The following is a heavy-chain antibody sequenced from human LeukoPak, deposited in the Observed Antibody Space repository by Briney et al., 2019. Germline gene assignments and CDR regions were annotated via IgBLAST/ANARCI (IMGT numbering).Heavy chain of an antibody. CDR1: GGSISSYY. Sequence: SETLSLTCTVSGGSISSYYWSWIRQPPGKGLEWIGYIYYSGSTNYNPSLKSRVTISVDTSKDQCSLKLSSVTAADTAVYYCARRRGPYLDYWGQGALVTVSS. CDR3: ARRRGPYLDY. V-gene: IGHV4-59*08. J-gene: IGHJ4*02. CDR2: IYYSGST.